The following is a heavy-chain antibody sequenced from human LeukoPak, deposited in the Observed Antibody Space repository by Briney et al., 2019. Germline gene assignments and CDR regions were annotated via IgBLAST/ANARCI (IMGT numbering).Heavy chain of an antibody. V-gene: IGHV4-39*01. D-gene: IGHD3-10*01. Sequence: PSETLSLTCTVSGGSISSSSYYWGWIRQPPGKGLEWIGSIYYSGSTYYNPSLKSRVTISVDTSKNQFSLKLSSVTAADTAVYYCSGSGSYYSDYWGQGTLVTVSS. CDR3: SGSGSYYSDY. CDR2: IYYSGST. J-gene: IGHJ4*02. CDR1: GGSISSSSYY.